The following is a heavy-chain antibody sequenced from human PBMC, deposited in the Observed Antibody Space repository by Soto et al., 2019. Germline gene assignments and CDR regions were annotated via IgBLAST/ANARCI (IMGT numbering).Heavy chain of an antibody. V-gene: IGHV5-10-1*01. CDR3: ARTSMQSRGYSYGHGGMDL. CDR1: GYSFTSYW. CDR2: IDPSDSYT. Sequence: EVQLVQSGAEVKKPGESLRISCKGSGYSFTSYWISWVRQMPGKGLEWMGRIDPSDSYTNYSPSFQGNVTISADKSISTAYLQWSSLKASDTAMYYCARTSMQSRGYSYGHGGMDLWGQGTTVTVSS. J-gene: IGHJ6*02. D-gene: IGHD5-18*01.